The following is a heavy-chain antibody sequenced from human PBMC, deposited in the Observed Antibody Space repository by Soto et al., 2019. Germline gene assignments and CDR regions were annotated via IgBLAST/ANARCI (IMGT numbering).Heavy chain of an antibody. V-gene: IGHV4-34*01. CDR3: ARLRKLELTDAFDI. Sequence: SETLSLTCAVYGGSFSGYYWSWIRQPPGKGLEWIGEINHSGSTNYNPSLKSRVTISVDTSKNQFSLKLSSVTAADTAVYYCARLRKLELTDAFDIWGQGTMVTVSS. D-gene: IGHD1-7*01. CDR2: INHSGST. J-gene: IGHJ3*02. CDR1: GGSFSGYY.